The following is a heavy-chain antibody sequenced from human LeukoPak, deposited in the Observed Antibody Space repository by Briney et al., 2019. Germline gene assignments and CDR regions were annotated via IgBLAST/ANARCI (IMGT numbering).Heavy chain of an antibody. CDR1: GGTFSSYA. D-gene: IGHD5-12*01. V-gene: IGHV1-69*04. J-gene: IGHJ4*02. Sequence: GASVKVSRKASGGTFSSYAISWVRQAPGQGLEWMGRIIPILGIANYAQKFQGRVTITADKSTSTAYMELSSLRSEDTAVYYCASLGRGYSGYDRYFDYWGQGTLVTVSS. CDR3: ASLGRGYSGYDRYFDY. CDR2: IIPILGIA.